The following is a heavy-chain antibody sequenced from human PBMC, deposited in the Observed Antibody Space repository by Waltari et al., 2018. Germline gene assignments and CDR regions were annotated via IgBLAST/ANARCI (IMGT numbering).Heavy chain of an antibody. CDR2: ICYSGIP. Sequence: QVQLQESGPGLVKPSETLSLTCTVSGGSISSHYWTWIRQPPGKGLEWIGYICYSGIPNYHPSLKIRVTISLETSKNPFSLQLGSGTAADTAVYYCARDNHYGVDYWGPGTLVTVSS. D-gene: IGHD4-17*01. CDR1: GGSISSHY. J-gene: IGHJ4*02. CDR3: ARDNHYGVDY. V-gene: IGHV4-59*11.